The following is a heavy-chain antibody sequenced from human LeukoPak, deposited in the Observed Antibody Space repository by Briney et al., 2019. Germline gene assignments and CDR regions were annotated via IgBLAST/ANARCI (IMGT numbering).Heavy chain of an antibody. J-gene: IGHJ5*02. CDR1: GFTFSSYG. D-gene: IGHD3-3*01. Sequence: PGGSLRLSCAASGFTFSSYGMHWVRQAPGEGLEWVAFIRYDGSNKYYADSVKGRFTISRDNSKNTLYLQMNSLRAEDTAVYYCAKDSNDFWSGYYTANWFDPWGQGTLVTVSS. V-gene: IGHV3-30*02. CDR3: AKDSNDFWSGYYTANWFDP. CDR2: IRYDGSNK.